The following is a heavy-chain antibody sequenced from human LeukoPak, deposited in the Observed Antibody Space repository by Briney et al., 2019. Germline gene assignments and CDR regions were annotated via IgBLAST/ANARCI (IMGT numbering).Heavy chain of an antibody. D-gene: IGHD3-22*01. Sequence: KPSQTLSLTCTVSGGSISSGGYYWSWIRQHPGKGLEWIGYIYYSGSTYYNPSLKSRVTISVDTSKNQFSLKLSSVTAADTAVYYCVAYYYNTKRSFDVWGQETMVTASS. CDR2: IYYSGST. J-gene: IGHJ3*01. CDR1: GGSISSGGYY. CDR3: VAYYYNTKRSFDV. V-gene: IGHV4-31*03.